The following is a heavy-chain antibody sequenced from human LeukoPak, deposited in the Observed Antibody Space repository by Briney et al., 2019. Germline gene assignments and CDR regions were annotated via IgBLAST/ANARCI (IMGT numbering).Heavy chain of an antibody. CDR2: IYTSGST. CDR1: GGSISSYY. D-gene: IGHD5-18*01. V-gene: IGHV4-4*07. CDR3: ARGRAGRGYSYVIYYYYYMDV. Sequence: SETLSLTCTVSGGSISSYYWSWIRQPAGKGLEWIGRIYTSGSTTYNPSLKSRVTISGDTSANQFSLKLSSVTAADPAVYYCARGRAGRGYSYVIYYYYYMDVWGKGTTVTVSS. J-gene: IGHJ6*03.